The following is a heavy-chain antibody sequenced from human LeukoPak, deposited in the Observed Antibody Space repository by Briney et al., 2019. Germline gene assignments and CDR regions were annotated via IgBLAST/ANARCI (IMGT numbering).Heavy chain of an antibody. J-gene: IGHJ6*03. V-gene: IGHV3-11*01. CDR3: ARLSVAPLGYSYYYYMDV. CDR2: ISSSSETI. CDR1: GFTFSDHY. D-gene: IGHD4-23*01. Sequence: GGSLRLSCAVSGFTFSDHYMSWIRQAPGQGLEWISYISSSSETIYYADSVKGRFTISRDNAKNSLFLQMNSLRAEDTAVYYCARLSVAPLGYSYYYYMDVWGKGTTVTVTS.